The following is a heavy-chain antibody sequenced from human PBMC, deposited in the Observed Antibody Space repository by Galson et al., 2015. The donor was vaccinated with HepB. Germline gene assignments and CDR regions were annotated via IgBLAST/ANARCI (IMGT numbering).Heavy chain of an antibody. V-gene: IGHV3-21*01. CDR2: ISSSSSYI. D-gene: IGHD6-19*01. CDR1: GFTFSSYS. J-gene: IGHJ4*02. Sequence: SLRLSCAASGFTFSSYSMNWVRQAPGKGLEWVSSISSSSSYIYYADSVKGRFTISRDNAKNSLYLQMNSLRAEDTAVYYCASLIAVADKGGHYWGQGTLVTVSS. CDR3: ASLIAVADKGGHY.